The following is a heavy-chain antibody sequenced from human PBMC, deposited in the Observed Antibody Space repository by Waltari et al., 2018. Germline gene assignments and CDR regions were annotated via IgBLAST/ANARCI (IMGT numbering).Heavy chain of an antibody. CDR1: GGSFSGYY. V-gene: IGHV4-34*01. J-gene: IGHJ4*02. CDR3: ARDATMALDY. Sequence: QVQLQQWGAGLLKPSETLSLTCAVFGGSFSGYYWSWIRQPPGKGLEWIGEINHSGSTNYNPSLKSRVTISVDTSKNQFSLKLSSVTAADTAVYYCARDATMALDYWGQGTLVTVSS. D-gene: IGHD3-10*01. CDR2: INHSGST.